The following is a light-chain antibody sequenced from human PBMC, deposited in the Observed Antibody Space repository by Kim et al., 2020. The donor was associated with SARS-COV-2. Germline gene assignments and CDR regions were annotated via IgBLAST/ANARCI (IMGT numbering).Light chain of an antibody. Sequence: ETVLTQSPGTLSLSPGERATLSCRASQSFANAYLAWYQQKPGQAPRLIIYGTFNRATGIPDRFSGTASGSGFTLTINRLEPEDFAVYYCQQYSTSVTFGGGTKVDIK. CDR3: QQYSTSVT. CDR2: GTF. CDR1: QSFANAY. J-gene: IGKJ4*01. V-gene: IGKV3-20*01.